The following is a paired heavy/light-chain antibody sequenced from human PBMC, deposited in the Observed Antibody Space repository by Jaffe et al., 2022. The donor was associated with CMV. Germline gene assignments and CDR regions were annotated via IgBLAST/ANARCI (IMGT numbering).Heavy chain of an antibody. CDR3: ALEVFDF. Sequence: EVQLVESGGGLVQPGGSLRLSCVASGFSFSKYWMHWVRQAPGKGPIWVSRISGDGTSTTYADSVEGRFTTSRDNAKNTVYLQISGLRVEDTAVYYCALEVFDFWGQGTLVTVSS. J-gene: IGHJ4*02. V-gene: IGHV3-74*01. CDR2: ISGDGTST. CDR1: GFSFSKYW.
Light chain of an antibody. CDR2: DAS. CDR1: QNINSY. V-gene: IGKV3-11*01. Sequence: EIVLTQSPATLSLSPGERATLSCRASQNINSYLAWYQQKPGQPPKLLIYDASYRATGIPARFSGSGSGTDFTLTISSLEPEDFAVYYCQQRTNWPAFGQGTKVEMK. CDR3: QQRTNWPA. J-gene: IGKJ1*01.